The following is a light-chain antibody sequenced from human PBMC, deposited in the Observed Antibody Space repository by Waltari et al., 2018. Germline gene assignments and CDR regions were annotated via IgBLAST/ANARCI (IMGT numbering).Light chain of an antibody. V-gene: IGLV3-21*01. J-gene: IGLJ2*01. CDR2: YAS. CDR1: SIGSRS. Sequence: SYVLTQPPSVSVAPGQAARITCGGNSIGSRSVHWYHQKPGHAPVFVIYYASYRPSGIPEGICGDKSGSTATMAIRGVGAGDEAGKYCQLKEGGSDRVVFDGGTKWTVL. CDR3: QLKEGGSDRVV.